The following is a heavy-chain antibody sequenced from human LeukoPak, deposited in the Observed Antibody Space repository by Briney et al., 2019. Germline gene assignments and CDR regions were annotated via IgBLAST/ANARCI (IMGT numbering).Heavy chain of an antibody. V-gene: IGHV5-51*01. D-gene: IGHD1-20*01. CDR3: ARAYNSNRNWFDP. CDR2: IYPGDSDT. Sequence: GESLKISCKGSGYRFTSYWIAWVRQMPGKGLERMGIIYPGDSDTRYSPSFQGQVTISADKSTSTAYLQWSSLKASDTAMYYCARAYNSNRNWFDPWGQGTLVTVSS. J-gene: IGHJ5*02. CDR1: GYRFTSYW.